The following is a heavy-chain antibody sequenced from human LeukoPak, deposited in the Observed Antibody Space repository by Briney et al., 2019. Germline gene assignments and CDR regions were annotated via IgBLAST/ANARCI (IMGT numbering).Heavy chain of an antibody. Sequence: GESLRLSCAPSGFTFTSYLLSLARQAPGKGLEWVANINQDGSEKYFVDSVKGRFTISRDNAKNSLYLQMNSLRVEDTAVYYCAKVAKYYYGSETYYFFEHWGQGTPVTASS. V-gene: IGHV3-7*01. J-gene: IGHJ4*02. D-gene: IGHD3-10*01. CDR2: INQDGSEK. CDR3: AKVAKYYYGSETYYFFEH. CDR1: GFTFTSYL.